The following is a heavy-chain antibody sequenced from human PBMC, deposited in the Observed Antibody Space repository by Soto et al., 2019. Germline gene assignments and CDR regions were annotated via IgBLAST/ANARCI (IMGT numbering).Heavy chain of an antibody. CDR3: ARVWGGAFDI. D-gene: IGHD3-10*01. J-gene: IGHJ3*02. CDR1: GGSLSGYY. CDR2: INHSGST. V-gene: IGHV4-34*01. Sequence: SETLSLTCAVYGGSLSGYYWSWIRQPPGRGLEWIGEINHSGSTNNNPSLKSRVTISVDTSKNLFSLKLSSVTAADTAVYYCARVWGGAFDIWGQGTMVTVSS.